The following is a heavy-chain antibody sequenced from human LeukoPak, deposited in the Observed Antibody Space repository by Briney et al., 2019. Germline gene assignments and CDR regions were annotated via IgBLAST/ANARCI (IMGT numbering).Heavy chain of an antibody. Sequence: PAQTLSLTCTVSGGSISSGDYYWSWIRQPPGKGLEWIGYIYYSGSTYYNPSLKSRVTISVGTSKNQFSLKLSSVTAADTAVYYCSRGETGDLFLDYWGQGTLITVSS. J-gene: IGHJ4*02. CDR1: GGSISSGDYY. CDR2: IYYSGST. CDR3: SRGETGDLFLDY. D-gene: IGHD7-27*01. V-gene: IGHV4-30-4*08.